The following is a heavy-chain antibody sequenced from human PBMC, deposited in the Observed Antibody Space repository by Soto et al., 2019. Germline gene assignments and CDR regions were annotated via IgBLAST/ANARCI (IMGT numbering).Heavy chain of an antibody. CDR3: ARDRGSYGMDV. V-gene: IGHV4-31*03. J-gene: IGHJ6*02. CDR2: VSPSGTT. Sequence: QVQLQESGPGLVKPSQTLSLTCTVSGDSISVGYYWSWLRQHPGKGLEWIGYVSPSGTTYYNPSLKSRVSISTDTSKNQFSLEVSSVTAADTAVYDCARDRGSYGMDVCGQGTTVTVSS. CDR1: GDSISVGYY.